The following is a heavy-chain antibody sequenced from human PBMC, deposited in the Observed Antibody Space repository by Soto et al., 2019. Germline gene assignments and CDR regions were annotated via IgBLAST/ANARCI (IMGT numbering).Heavy chain of an antibody. D-gene: IGHD4-17*01. J-gene: IGHJ6*02. CDR3: ARDDSFYGEPGYGMNV. CDR2: IYYTGST. CDR1: GATISSGGFY. Sequence: QVQLQESGPGLVEASQTLSLTCTVSGATISSGGFYWSWIHQRPGQSLEWIGHIYYTGSTYSNPSFNRRVTISVDIYRNQFSVELRSVTAADTAKYFCARDDSFYGEPGYGMNVWGQGTTVSVSS. V-gene: IGHV4-31*03.